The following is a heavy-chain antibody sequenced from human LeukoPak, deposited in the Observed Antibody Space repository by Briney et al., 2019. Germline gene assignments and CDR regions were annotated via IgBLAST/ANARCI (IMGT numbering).Heavy chain of an antibody. J-gene: IGHJ3*01. V-gene: IGHV1-2*02. D-gene: IGHD3-22*01. CDR1: GYTFTGYY. CDR2: INPNSGGT. CDR3: ATTRRYYYDSSGPDAFDL. Sequence: ASVKVSCKASGYTFTGYYIHWVRQAPGQGLEWMGWINPNSGGTNYAQNFQGSITMTRDTPISTAHMELSRLRSDDTAVYYCATTRRYYYDSSGPDAFDLWGQGTMVTVSS.